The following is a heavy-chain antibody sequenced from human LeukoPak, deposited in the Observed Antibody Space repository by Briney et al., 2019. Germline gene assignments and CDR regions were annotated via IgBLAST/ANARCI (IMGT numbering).Heavy chain of an antibody. D-gene: IGHD3-10*01. V-gene: IGHV3-21*01. CDR3: ARDGLLLAFDY. J-gene: IGHJ4*02. Sequence: GGSLRLSCAASGFTFSGYWISWVRQAPGKGLEWVSSISSSSSYIYYADSVKGRFTISRDNAKNSLYLQMNSLRAEDTAVYYCARDGLLLAFDYWGQGTLVTVSS. CDR2: ISSSSSYI. CDR1: GFTFSGYW.